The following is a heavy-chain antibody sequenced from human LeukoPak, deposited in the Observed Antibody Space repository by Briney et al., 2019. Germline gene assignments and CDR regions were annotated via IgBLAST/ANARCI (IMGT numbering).Heavy chain of an antibody. CDR2: ISSSSSTI. J-gene: IGHJ5*02. D-gene: IGHD4-17*01. CDR1: GFTFSSYA. Sequence: GGSLRLSCAASGFTFSSYAMSWVRQAPGKGLEWVSYISSSSSTIYYADSVKGRFTISRDNAKNSLYLQMNSLRAEDTAVYYCARGLRVTTSSGSGGFDPWGQGTLVTVSS. V-gene: IGHV3-48*04. CDR3: ARGLRVTTSSGSGGFDP.